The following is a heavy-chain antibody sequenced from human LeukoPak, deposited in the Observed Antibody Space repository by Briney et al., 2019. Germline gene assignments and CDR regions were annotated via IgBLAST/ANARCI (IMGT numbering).Heavy chain of an antibody. V-gene: IGHV1-69*05. CDR3: ARSSGSYVPDAFDI. Sequence: ASVTVSCKASGGTFSSYAISWVRQAPGQGLEWMGGIIPIFGTANYAQKFQGRVTITTDESTSTAYMELSSLRSEDTAVYYCARSSGSYVPDAFDIWGQGTMITVSS. CDR2: IIPIFGTA. J-gene: IGHJ3*02. CDR1: GGTFSSYA. D-gene: IGHD1-26*01.